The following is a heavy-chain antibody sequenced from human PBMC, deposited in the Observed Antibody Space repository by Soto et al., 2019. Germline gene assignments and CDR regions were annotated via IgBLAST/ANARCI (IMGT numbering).Heavy chain of an antibody. Sequence: QVQLVQSGAEVKKPGSSVKVSCKASGGTFSSYTISWVRQAPGQGLEWMGRIIPILGIANYAQKFQGRVTITADKSTSTAYMELSSLRSEDTAVYYCARDYGSGSYADYWVQGTLVTVSS. CDR1: GGTFSSYT. CDR2: IIPILGIA. D-gene: IGHD3-10*01. V-gene: IGHV1-69*02. CDR3: ARDYGSGSYADY. J-gene: IGHJ4*02.